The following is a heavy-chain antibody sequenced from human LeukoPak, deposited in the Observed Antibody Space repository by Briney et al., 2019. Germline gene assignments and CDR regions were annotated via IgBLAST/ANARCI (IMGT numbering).Heavy chain of an antibody. CDR2: IYYSGST. Sequence: PSQTLSLTCTVSGGSISSGGYYWSWIRQHPGTGLEWIGYIYYSGSTYYNPSLKSRVTISVDTSKNQFSLKLSSVTAADTAVYYCARDRALYCSSTSCYVYGMDVWGKGTTVTVSS. V-gene: IGHV4-31*03. CDR1: GGSISSGGYY. D-gene: IGHD2-2*01. J-gene: IGHJ6*04. CDR3: ARDRALYCSSTSCYVYGMDV.